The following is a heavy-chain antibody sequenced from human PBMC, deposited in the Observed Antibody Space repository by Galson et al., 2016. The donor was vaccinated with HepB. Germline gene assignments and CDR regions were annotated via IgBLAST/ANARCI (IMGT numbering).Heavy chain of an antibody. J-gene: IGHJ4*02. CDR1: GGTLSIYG. CDR3: AGDSGMVATAYLDY. D-gene: IGHD5-12*01. Sequence: SVKVPCKASGGTLSIYGITWVRQAPGQGLEWMGWISAYNGNTNYAQKLQGRVTMTTDTSTSTAYMELRSLRSDDTAVYYCAGDSGMVATAYLDYWGQGTLVTVSS. CDR2: ISAYNGNT. V-gene: IGHV1-18*01.